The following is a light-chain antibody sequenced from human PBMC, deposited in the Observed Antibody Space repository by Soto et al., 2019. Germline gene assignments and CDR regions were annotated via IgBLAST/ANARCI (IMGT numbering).Light chain of an antibody. Sequence: EIVMTQSPDTLSVSPGERATLSCRASQSVNGNLAWYQEKAGQAPRLLIYGASTRATGIPARFSGSGSGTEFTLTISSLQSEDFAVYYCQQDNNWPTFGQGTKVEIK. CDR3: QQDNNWPT. J-gene: IGKJ1*01. CDR2: GAS. CDR1: QSVNGN. V-gene: IGKV3-15*01.